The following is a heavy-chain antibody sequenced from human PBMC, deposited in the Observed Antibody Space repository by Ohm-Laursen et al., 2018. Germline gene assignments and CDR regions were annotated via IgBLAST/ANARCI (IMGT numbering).Heavy chain of an antibody. V-gene: IGHV3-21*01. CDR2: ISSSGTYI. CDR3: ARIGYSSSSFDY. Sequence: SLRLSCTASGFTFSSYTMNWVRQAPGKGLEWVSSISSSGTYIHYADSMRGRFTISRDNAKNPLYLQVNSLRVEDTAVYYCARIGYSSSSFDYWGRGILVTVSS. J-gene: IGHJ4*02. CDR1: GFTFSSYT. D-gene: IGHD6-6*01.